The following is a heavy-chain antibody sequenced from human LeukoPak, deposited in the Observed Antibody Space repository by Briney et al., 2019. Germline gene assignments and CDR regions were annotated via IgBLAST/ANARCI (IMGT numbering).Heavy chain of an antibody. J-gene: IGHJ4*02. CDR2: IKQDESEK. Sequence: GGSLRLSCAASGFTFSNYWMTWVRQAPGKGLEWVANIKQDESEKYYLDSVKGRFTITRDNAKKSLFLQMNSLRAEDTAVYYCARSTPSLDSWGQGTLVTVSS. D-gene: IGHD5/OR15-5a*01. CDR3: ARSTPSLDS. CDR1: GFTFSNYW. V-gene: IGHV3-7*01.